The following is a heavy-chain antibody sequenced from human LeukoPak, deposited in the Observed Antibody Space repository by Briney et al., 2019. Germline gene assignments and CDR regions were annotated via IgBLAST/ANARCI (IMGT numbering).Heavy chain of an antibody. Sequence: ASVKVSCKASGYTFTGYYIHWVRQAPGQGLEWMGWISAYNGNTNYAQKLQGRVAMTTDTSTSTAYMELRSLRSDDTAVYYCARRITIDYWGQGTLVTVSS. D-gene: IGHD3-10*01. CDR1: GYTFTGYY. V-gene: IGHV1-18*04. CDR3: ARRITIDY. CDR2: ISAYNGNT. J-gene: IGHJ4*02.